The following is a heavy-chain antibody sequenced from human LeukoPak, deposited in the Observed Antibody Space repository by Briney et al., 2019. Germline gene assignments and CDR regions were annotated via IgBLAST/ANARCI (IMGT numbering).Heavy chain of an antibody. J-gene: IGHJ4*02. CDR2: IKQDWSEI. D-gene: IGHD7-27*01. CDR3: VRDKLTGASRLDY. CDR1: GFTFSNYW. V-gene: IGHV3-7*03. Sequence: GGSLRLSCAASGFTFSNYWMSWVRQAPGKELEWVANIKQDWSEIYYVDSVKGRFTISRDNAKNSLYLQMNSLRAEDTAVYYCVRDKLTGASRLDYWGQGTLVTVSS.